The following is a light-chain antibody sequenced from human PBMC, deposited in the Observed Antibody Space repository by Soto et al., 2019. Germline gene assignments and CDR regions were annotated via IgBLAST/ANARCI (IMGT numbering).Light chain of an antibody. CDR3: QVWDSSSDHVV. Sequence: SSELTQPPSVSVAPGKAARITCGGTDIASKSVHWYQQKPGQAPVLVISYDTDRPSGIPERFSGSSSGDTATLTISRVEAGDEADYYCQVWDSSSDHVVFGGGTKLTVL. CDR2: YDT. J-gene: IGLJ2*01. V-gene: IGLV3-21*04. CDR1: DIASKS.